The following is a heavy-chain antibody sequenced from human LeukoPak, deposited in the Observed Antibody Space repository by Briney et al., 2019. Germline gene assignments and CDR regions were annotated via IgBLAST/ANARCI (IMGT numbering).Heavy chain of an antibody. CDR1: GFTSFSFP. CDR2: IRTDGTI. V-gene: IGHV3-69-1*01. CDR3: ARDNIWAFDI. J-gene: IGHJ3*02. Sequence: GGSLRLSCEASGFTSFSFPMNWVRQAPVKGLEWVSHIRTDGTITYADSVKGRFTISRDDAKTSVYLQMNSLRDEDTAIYYCARDNIWAFDIWGQGTMVTVSS. D-gene: IGHD2/OR15-2a*01.